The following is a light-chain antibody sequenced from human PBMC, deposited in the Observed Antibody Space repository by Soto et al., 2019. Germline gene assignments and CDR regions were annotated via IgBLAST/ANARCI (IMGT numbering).Light chain of an antibody. CDR1: QSVSSN. Sequence: EFVLSQSPATLSVSPGERATLSCRASQSVSSNLAWYQQKPGQAPRLLIFGASSRAAGIPDRFIGSGSGTDFTLTINRLEPEDFAVYYCQQYGRSLTFGGGTKVDIK. J-gene: IGKJ4*01. CDR3: QQYGRSLT. CDR2: GAS. V-gene: IGKV3-20*01.